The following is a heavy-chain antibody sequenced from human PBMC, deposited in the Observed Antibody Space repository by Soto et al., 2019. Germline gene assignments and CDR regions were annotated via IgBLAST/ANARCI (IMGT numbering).Heavy chain of an antibody. J-gene: IGHJ5*02. CDR1: GYTFTSYD. D-gene: IGHD3-10*01. Sequence: ASVKVSCKASGYTFTSYDINWVRQATGQGLEWMGWMNPNSGNTGYAQKFQGRVTMTRNTSISTAYMELSSLRSEDTAVYYCARGVMVRGGLSLVSPDNWFDPWGQGTLVTVSS. V-gene: IGHV1-8*01. CDR3: ARGVMVRGGLSLVSPDNWFDP. CDR2: MNPNSGNT.